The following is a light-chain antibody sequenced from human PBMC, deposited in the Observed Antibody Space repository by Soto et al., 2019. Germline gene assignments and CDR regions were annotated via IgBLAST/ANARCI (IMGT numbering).Light chain of an antibody. CDR1: SSDVGAYNF. CDR2: NVY. Sequence: QSALTQPASVSGSPGQSITISCTGTSSDVGAYNFVSWHQQHPGKAPKLMIYNVYDRPSGISYRFSGSKSGNTASLTISGLQGEDEADYYCSAYTVSRTHVFGTGTKVTVL. J-gene: IGLJ1*01. CDR3: SAYTVSRTHV. V-gene: IGLV2-14*03.